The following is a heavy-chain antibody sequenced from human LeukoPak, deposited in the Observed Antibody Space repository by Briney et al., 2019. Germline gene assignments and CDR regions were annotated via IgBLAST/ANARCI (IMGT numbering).Heavy chain of an antibody. V-gene: IGHV4-59*01. CDR3: ARSYCGGGSCGAFDI. CDR1: GGSISSYY. J-gene: IGHJ3*02. D-gene: IGHD2-15*01. Sequence: SETLSLTRTVSGGSISSYYWSWIRQPPGKGLEWIGYIYYSGNTNYNPSLKSRVTISVDTSKNQFSLRLSSVTAADTAVYYCARSYCGGGSCGAFDIWGQGTMVTVSS. CDR2: IYYSGNT.